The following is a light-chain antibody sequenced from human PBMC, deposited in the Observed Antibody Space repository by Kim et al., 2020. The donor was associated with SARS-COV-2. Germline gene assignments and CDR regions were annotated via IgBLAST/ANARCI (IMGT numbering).Light chain of an antibody. CDR3: NSYTTSSTLYV. V-gene: IGLV2-14*01. J-gene: IGLJ1*01. CDR1: SSDVGRYNY. Sequence: QSALTQPASVSGSPGQSITISCTGTSSDVGRYNYVSWYQQHPAKAPKLMIYDVSKRPSGVSNRFSGSKSGNTASLTISGLQAEDEADYYCNSYTTSSTLYVFGTGTKVTVL. CDR2: DVS.